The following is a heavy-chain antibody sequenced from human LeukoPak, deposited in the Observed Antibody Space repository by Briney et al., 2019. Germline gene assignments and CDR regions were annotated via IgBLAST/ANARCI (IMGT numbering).Heavy chain of an antibody. Sequence: SETLSLTCTVSGGSISSGGYYWNWIRQLPGKGLEWIGCIYYSGITYYNPSLKSRVTISVDTSKNEFSLNLNSVTAADTAVFYCAGSYGSGKSVGALEMWGQGTMVTVSS. V-gene: IGHV4-31*03. CDR1: GGSISSGGYY. D-gene: IGHD3-10*01. CDR3: AGSYGSGKSVGALEM. J-gene: IGHJ3*02. CDR2: IYYSGIT.